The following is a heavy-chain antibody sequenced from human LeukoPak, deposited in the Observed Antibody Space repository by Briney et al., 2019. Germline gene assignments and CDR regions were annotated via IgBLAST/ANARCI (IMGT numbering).Heavy chain of an antibody. CDR2: IRSKAYGGTT. CDR3: TRDTYYYDSPSPGY. V-gene: IGHV3-49*04. CDR1: GFTFSSYA. J-gene: IGHJ4*02. D-gene: IGHD3-22*01. Sequence: PGGSLRLSCAASGFTFSSYAMSWVRQAPGKGLEWVGFIRSKAYGGTTEYAASVKGRFTISRDDSKSIAYLQMNSLKTEDTGVYYCTRDTYYYDSPSPGYWGQGTLVTVPS.